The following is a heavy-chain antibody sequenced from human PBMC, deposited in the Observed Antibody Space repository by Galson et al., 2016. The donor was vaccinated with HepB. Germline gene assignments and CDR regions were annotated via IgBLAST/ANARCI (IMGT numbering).Heavy chain of an antibody. J-gene: IGHJ4*02. V-gene: IGHV1-24*01. CDR2: IDPEDGEI. D-gene: IGHD6-13*01. Sequence: SVKVSCKVFGYTLTKLSMHWVRQTPGKGLEWMGDIDPEDGEIIYAQQFQGRLTMTEDTSTDTAYMELSSLRSEDTAMYYCATYDSTWYVFDDWGQGTLVTVSS. CDR1: GYTLTKLS. CDR3: ATYDSTWYVFDD.